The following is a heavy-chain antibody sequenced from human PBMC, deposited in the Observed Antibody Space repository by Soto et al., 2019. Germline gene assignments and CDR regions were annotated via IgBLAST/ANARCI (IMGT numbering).Heavy chain of an antibody. J-gene: IGHJ4*02. D-gene: IGHD4-17*01. CDR3: ARDYGDYHDGSDY. CDR2: IWYDGSNK. Sequence: QVQLVESGGGVVQPGRSLRLSCAASGFTFSSYGMHWVRQAPGKGLEWVAVIWYDGSNKYYADSVKGRFTISRDNSKNTLYLQINSLRAEDTAVYYCARDYGDYHDGSDYWGQGTLVTVSS. CDR1: GFTFSSYG. V-gene: IGHV3-33*01.